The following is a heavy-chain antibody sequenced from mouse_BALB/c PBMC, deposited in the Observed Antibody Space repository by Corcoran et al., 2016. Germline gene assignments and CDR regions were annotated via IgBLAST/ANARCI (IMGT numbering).Heavy chain of an antibody. D-gene: IGHD2-3*01. CDR3: ASTYDRYFDY. CDR2: INPYNDGT. J-gene: IGHJ2*01. Sequence: EVQLQQSGPELVKPGAAVKMSCKASGYTFTSYVMHWVKQKPGQGLEWIGYINPYNDGTKYNEKFKGKATLTADKSSSTAYMELSSLTSEDSAVYYCASTYDRYFDYWGQGTTLTVSS. V-gene: IGHV1S136*01. CDR1: GYTFTSYV.